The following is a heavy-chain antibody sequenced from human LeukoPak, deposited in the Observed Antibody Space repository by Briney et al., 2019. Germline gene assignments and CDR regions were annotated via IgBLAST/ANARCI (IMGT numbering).Heavy chain of an antibody. V-gene: IGHV4-59*01. J-gene: IGHJ2*01. CDR2: IYYSGST. CDR1: GGSISSYY. CDR3: ARDGMTNPWYFDL. Sequence: SETLSLTCTVSGGSISSYYWSWIRQPPGKGLEWIGYIYYSGSTNYNPSLKSRVTISVDTSKTQFSLKLSSVTAADTAVYYCARDGMTNPWYFDLWGRGNLVTVSS. D-gene: IGHD4-11*01.